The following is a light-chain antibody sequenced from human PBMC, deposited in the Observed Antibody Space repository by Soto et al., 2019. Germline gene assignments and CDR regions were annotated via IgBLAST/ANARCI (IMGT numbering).Light chain of an antibody. CDR1: QRLSASD. Sequence: EIVLTQSPGTLSLSPGQRSTLSFICSQRLSASDIAWYQQKPGQAPKFLIYGVSSRATGIPDRFSGSGSGTDFTLTISRLEPEDFAVYHCQQYGSSPLITFGQGTRLEIK. CDR2: GVS. V-gene: IGKV3-20*01. J-gene: IGKJ5*01. CDR3: QQYGSSPLIT.